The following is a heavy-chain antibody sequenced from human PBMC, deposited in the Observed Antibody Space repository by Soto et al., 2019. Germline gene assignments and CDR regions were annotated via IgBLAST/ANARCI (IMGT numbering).Heavy chain of an antibody. CDR1: GGTFSSYA. J-gene: IGHJ5*02. D-gene: IGHD2-15*01. V-gene: IGHV1-69*13. CDR2: IIPIFGTA. Sequence: SVKVSCKASGGTFSSYAISWVRQAPGQGLEWMGGIIPIFGTANYAQKFQGRVTITADESTSTAYMELSSLRSEDTAVYYCARDRYCSGGSCSPGYNWFDPWGQGTLVTSPQ. CDR3: ARDRYCSGGSCSPGYNWFDP.